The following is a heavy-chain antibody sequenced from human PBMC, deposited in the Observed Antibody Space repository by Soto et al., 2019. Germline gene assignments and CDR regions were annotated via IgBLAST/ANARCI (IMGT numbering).Heavy chain of an antibody. J-gene: IGHJ4*02. CDR3: TRGEEIVGSL. CDR2: IRSRPNNYAT. V-gene: IGHV3-73*02. D-gene: IGHD5-12*01. Sequence: EVQLVESGGSLVQPGGSLKLSCAASGFTFSGTAIHWVRQASGKCLEWVGRIRSRPNNYATAYAASVKGRFTISRDESMNPVYLQMNSLKTEDTGVYYCTRGEEIVGSLWGQGTLVTVSS. CDR1: GFTFSGTA.